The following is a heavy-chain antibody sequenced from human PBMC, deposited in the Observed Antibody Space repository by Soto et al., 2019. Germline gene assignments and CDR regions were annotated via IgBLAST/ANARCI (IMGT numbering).Heavy chain of an antibody. D-gene: IGHD3-10*01. J-gene: IGHJ5*02. V-gene: IGHV4-31*03. CDR2: IYYSGST. CDR1: GGSISSGGYY. Sequence: SETLSLTCTVSGGSISSGGYYWSWIRQHPGKGLEWIGYIYYSGSTYYNPSLKSRVTISVDTSKNQFSLKLSSVTAADTAVYYCARDFGITMVRGVSNWFDPWGQGTLVTVSS. CDR3: ARDFGITMVRGVSNWFDP.